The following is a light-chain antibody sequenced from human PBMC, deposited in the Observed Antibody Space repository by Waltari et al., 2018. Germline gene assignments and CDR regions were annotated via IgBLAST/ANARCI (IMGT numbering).Light chain of an antibody. CDR2: GAS. Sequence: EIVMRQSPAPLSVSPGERATLSCRASQSVSSSLAWYQQKPGQAPRLLIYGASARATGIPTRFSGSGSGTEFTLTISGLQSEDFAVYYCQHYNNWPLTFGGGTKVDIK. J-gene: IGKJ4*01. CDR1: QSVSSS. CDR3: QHYNNWPLT. V-gene: IGKV3-15*01.